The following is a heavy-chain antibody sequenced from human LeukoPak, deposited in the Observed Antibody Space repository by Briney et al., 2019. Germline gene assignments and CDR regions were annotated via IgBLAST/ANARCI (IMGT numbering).Heavy chain of an antibody. CDR2: ISGSGGST. Sequence: GGSLRLSCAASGFTFSSYAMSWVRQAPGEGLEWVSAISGSGGSTYYADSVKGRFTISRDNSKNTLYLQMNSLRAEDTAVYYCAKDDSLTIFGVAIRNWFDPWGQGTLVTVSS. J-gene: IGHJ5*02. D-gene: IGHD3-3*01. V-gene: IGHV3-23*01. CDR1: GFTFSSYA. CDR3: AKDDSLTIFGVAIRNWFDP.